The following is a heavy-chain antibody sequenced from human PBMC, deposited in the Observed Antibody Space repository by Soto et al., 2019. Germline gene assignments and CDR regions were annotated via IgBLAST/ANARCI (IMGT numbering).Heavy chain of an antibody. CDR2: IIPIFGTA. V-gene: IGHV1-69*01. J-gene: IGHJ6*02. CDR3: ARWSSGITGTSSHYYYGMDV. D-gene: IGHD1-7*01. Sequence: QVQLVQSGAEVKKPGSSVKVSCKASGGTFSSYAISWVRQAPGQGLEWMGGIIPIFGTANYAQKFQGRVTITADESTSTDYMELSSLRSEDTAVYYCARWSSGITGTSSHYYYGMDVWGQGPTVTVSS. CDR1: GGTFSSYA.